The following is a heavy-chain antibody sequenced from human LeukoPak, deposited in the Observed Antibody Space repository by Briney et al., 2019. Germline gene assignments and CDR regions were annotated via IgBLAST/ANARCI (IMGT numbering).Heavy chain of an antibody. CDR2: IYYSGST. Sequence: PSETLSLTCTVSGVSISSDCWSWIRQPPGKGLEWIGYIYYSGSTKYNPSLRSRVTISVDMSKNQFSLNLSSVTAADTAVYYCARGREGLENSGWPYYFDYWGQGTLVTVSS. CDR3: ARGREGLENSGWPYYFDY. J-gene: IGHJ4*02. CDR1: GVSISSDC. D-gene: IGHD6-19*01. V-gene: IGHV4-59*01.